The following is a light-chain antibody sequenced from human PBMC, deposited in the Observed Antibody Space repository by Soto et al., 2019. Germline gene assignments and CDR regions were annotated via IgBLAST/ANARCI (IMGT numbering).Light chain of an antibody. CDR2: DNN. CDR1: ISNIGNNY. J-gene: IGLJ1*01. CDR3: GTWDSSLSVYV. V-gene: IGLV1-51*01. Sequence: QSVLTQPPSVSAAPGQRVTISCSGSISNIGNNYVFWYQHLPGKAPELLIYDNNQRPSGIPDRFSGSKSGTSATLGITGLQTGDEADYYCGTWDSSLSVYVFGTGTKVTVL.